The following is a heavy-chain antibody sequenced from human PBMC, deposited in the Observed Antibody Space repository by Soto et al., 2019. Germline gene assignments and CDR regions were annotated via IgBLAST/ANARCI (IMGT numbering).Heavy chain of an antibody. D-gene: IGHD2-15*01. CDR2: IYPGDSDT. CDR3: ARHQKGVAATISWFDP. V-gene: IGHV5-51*01. J-gene: IGHJ5*02. Sequence: GESLKVSGKCSGYGFTXYWVGGLRQMPGKGLEWMGIIYPGDSDTRYSPSFQGQVTISADKSISTAYLQWSSLKASDTAMYYCARHQKGVAATISWFDPWGQGTLVTVSS. CDR1: GYGFTXYW.